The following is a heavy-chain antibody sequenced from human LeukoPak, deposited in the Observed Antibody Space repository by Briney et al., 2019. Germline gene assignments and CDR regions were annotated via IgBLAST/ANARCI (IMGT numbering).Heavy chain of an antibody. CDR1: GFTFSSYE. D-gene: IGHD3-16*01. CDR2: ISSSGSTI. V-gene: IGHV3-48*03. Sequence: PGGSVRLSCAASGFTFSSYEMNWVRQAPGKGLEWVSYISSSGSTIYYADSVKGRFTISRDTAKNSLYLQLNTLRAEDTAVYYCARGGTYFDYWGQGTLVTVSS. J-gene: IGHJ4*02. CDR3: ARGGTYFDY.